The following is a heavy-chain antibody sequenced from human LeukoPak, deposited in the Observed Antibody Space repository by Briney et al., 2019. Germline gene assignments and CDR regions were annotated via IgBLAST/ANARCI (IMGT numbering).Heavy chain of an antibody. CDR1: GFTFSSYG. D-gene: IGHD6-13*01. CDR2: ISYDGSNK. Sequence: GRSLRLSCAASGFTFSSYGMHWVRQAPGKGLEWVAVISYDGSNKYYADSVKGRFTISRDNSKNTLYPQMNSLRAEDTAVYYCAKPSLREQQLIYGMDVWGQGTTVTVSS. CDR3: AKPSLREQQLIYGMDV. J-gene: IGHJ6*02. V-gene: IGHV3-30*18.